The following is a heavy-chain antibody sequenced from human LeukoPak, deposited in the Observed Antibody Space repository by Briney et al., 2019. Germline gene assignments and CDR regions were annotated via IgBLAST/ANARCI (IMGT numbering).Heavy chain of an antibody. Sequence: PSETLSLTCTVSGGSISSSSYYWGWIRQPAGKGPEWIGTIFYVGDTYYNPSLKSRVTMSVDTSKDQFSLRLRSVSTADTAVYYCARTSGRQYVPIDNWGQGIRVTVSS. CDR3: ARTSGRQYVPIDN. CDR2: IFYVGDT. CDR1: GGSISSSSYY. V-gene: IGHV4-39*01. J-gene: IGHJ4*02. D-gene: IGHD2-2*01.